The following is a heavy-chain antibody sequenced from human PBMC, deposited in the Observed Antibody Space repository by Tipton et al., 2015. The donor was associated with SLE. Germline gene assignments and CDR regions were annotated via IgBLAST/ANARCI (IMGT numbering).Heavy chain of an antibody. D-gene: IGHD2-8*01. V-gene: IGHV4-34*01. Sequence: TLSLTCAVYGGSFSGYYWSWIRQPPGKGLEWIGEINHSGSTNYNPSLKSLVTISVDTSKNQFSLKLSSVTAADTAVYYCARIARRTYFDLWGRGTLVTVSS. J-gene: IGHJ2*01. CDR1: GGSFSGYY. CDR2: INHSGST. CDR3: ARIARRTYFDL.